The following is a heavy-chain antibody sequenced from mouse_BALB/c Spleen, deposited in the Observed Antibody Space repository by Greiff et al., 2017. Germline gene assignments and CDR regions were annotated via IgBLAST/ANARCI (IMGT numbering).Heavy chain of an antibody. D-gene: IGHD1-1*01. CDR3: AREITTVVGYYAMDY. V-gene: IGHV2-9*02. CDR1: GFSLTSYG. J-gene: IGHJ4*01. CDR2: IWAGGST. Sequence: QVQLKESGPGLVAPSQSLSITCTVSGFSLTSYGVHWVRQPPGKGLEWLGVIWAGGSTSYNSALMSRLSISKDNSKSQVFLKMNSLQTDDTAMYYCAREITTVVGYYAMDYWGQGTSGTVSS.